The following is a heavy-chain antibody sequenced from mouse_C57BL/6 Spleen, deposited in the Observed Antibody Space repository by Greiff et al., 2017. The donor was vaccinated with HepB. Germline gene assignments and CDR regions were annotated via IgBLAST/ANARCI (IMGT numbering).Heavy chain of an antibody. CDR3: ARTAQATLDY. Sequence: QVQLQQSGAELVMPGASVKLSCKASGYTFTSYWMHWVKQRPGQGLEWIGEIDPSDSYTNYNQKFKGKSTLTVDKSSSTAYMQLSSLTSEDSAVYYCARTAQATLDYWGQGTTLTVSS. CDR1: GYTFTSYW. D-gene: IGHD3-2*02. J-gene: IGHJ2*01. V-gene: IGHV1-69*01. CDR2: IDPSDSYT.